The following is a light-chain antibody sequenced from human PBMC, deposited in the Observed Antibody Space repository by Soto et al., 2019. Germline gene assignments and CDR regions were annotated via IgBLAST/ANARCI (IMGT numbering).Light chain of an antibody. CDR3: QSSDRSGTSVV. V-gene: IGLV3-25*01. CDR1: AMPNQY. CDR2: KDN. Sequence: SYELTQPPSVSLSPGQTARIACSGDAMPNQYAYWYQQKPGQAPILVIYKDNERPSGIPERFSGSNSGTTATLTICGVQAEDEADYYCQSSDRSGTSVVFGGGTQLTVL. J-gene: IGLJ2*01.